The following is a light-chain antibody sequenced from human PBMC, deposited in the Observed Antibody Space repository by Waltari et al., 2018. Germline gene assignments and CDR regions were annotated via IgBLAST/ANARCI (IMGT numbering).Light chain of an antibody. V-gene: IGKV1-39*01. Sequence: DIQMTQSPSSLSASVGDRVIITCRASQSINTNLNWYQQKPGKAPKLLIYVASSLQSGVPSMFSSTGSGTDFTLTINSLQPEDFATYYCQQSYSTWTFGQGTKVEIK. J-gene: IGKJ1*01. CDR1: QSINTN. CDR2: VAS. CDR3: QQSYSTWT.